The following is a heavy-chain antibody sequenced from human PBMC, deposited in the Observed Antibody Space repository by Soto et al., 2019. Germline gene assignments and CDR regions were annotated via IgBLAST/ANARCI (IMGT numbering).Heavy chain of an antibody. CDR3: AKEGYYDSSGSGGAFDI. D-gene: IGHD3-22*01. Sequence: EVQLLESGGGLVQPGGSLRLSCAASGFTFSSYAMSWVRQAPGKGPEWVSAISGSGGSTYYADSVKGRFTISRDNSKNTLYLQMNSLRAEDTAVYYCAKEGYYDSSGSGGAFDIWGQGTMVTVSS. V-gene: IGHV3-23*01. CDR1: GFTFSSYA. J-gene: IGHJ3*02. CDR2: ISGSGGST.